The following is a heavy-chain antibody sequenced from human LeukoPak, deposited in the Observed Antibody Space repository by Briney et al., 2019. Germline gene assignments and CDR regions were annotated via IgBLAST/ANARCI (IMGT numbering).Heavy chain of an antibody. CDR2: INLDSRTI. CDR3: ARGGAARPDY. Sequence: PGGSLRLSCAASGFTVSSNYMSWVRQAPGKGLEWVSYINLDSRTIDYADSVRGRFTISRDNAKSSLYLQMNSLRAEDTAVYYCARGGAARPDYWGQGTLVTVFS. CDR1: GFTVSSNY. V-gene: IGHV3-48*01. D-gene: IGHD6-6*01. J-gene: IGHJ4*02.